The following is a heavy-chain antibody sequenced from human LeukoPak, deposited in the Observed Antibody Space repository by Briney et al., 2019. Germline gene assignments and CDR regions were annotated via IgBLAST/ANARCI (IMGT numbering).Heavy chain of an antibody. CDR2: IRSNGRNT. Sequence: GGSLRLSCAASGFTFSNYDMHWVRQTPGKGLEYVSAIRSNGRNTYYANFVKGRFIISRDNSKHTLYLQMGSVRVEDMAVYYCARDSYYYDSWGQGTLVTVSS. V-gene: IGHV3-64*01. CDR1: GFTFSNYD. D-gene: IGHD3-22*01. J-gene: IGHJ4*02. CDR3: ARDSYYYDS.